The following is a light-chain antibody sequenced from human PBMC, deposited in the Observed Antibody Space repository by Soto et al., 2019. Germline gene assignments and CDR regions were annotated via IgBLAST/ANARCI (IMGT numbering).Light chain of an antibody. Sequence: EIVLTQFPGTLSLSPGERATLSCRASQYVSSSYLAWYRQKPGQAPRLLFYGASNRATGIPDRVSGSGSGTDFTLTIRTLEPEDLAVYYCQQYGSSPWTFGQGTKVEIK. V-gene: IGKV3-20*01. CDR1: QYVSSSY. J-gene: IGKJ1*01. CDR3: QQYGSSPWT. CDR2: GAS.